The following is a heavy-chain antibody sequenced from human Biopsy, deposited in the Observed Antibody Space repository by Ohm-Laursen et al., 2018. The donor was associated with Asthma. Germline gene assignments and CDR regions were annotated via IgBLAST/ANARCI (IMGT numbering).Heavy chain of an antibody. V-gene: IGHV3-7*01. CDR3: ARGDSSNWSHYYFDY. J-gene: IGHJ4*02. CDR1: GFTFGDYW. Sequence: SLRPSCTASGFTFGDYWMSWVRQVPGKGLEWVANIKHDGSEKNHVDSLKGRFTISRDNAKNSLYLQMNSLRAEDTAVYHCARGDSSNWSHYYFDYWGQRTLVTVSS. CDR2: IKHDGSEK. D-gene: IGHD3-22*01.